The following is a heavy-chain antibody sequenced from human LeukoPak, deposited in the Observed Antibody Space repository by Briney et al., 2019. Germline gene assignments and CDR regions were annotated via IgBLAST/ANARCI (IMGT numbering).Heavy chain of an antibody. CDR2: ISYTGNT. CDR1: SGSISTYY. D-gene: IGHD6-13*01. CDR3: ARHVPSSGTVFDY. J-gene: IGHJ4*02. V-gene: IGHV4-59*08. Sequence: SETLSLTCTVSSGSISTYYWSWIRQPPGKELEWIGYISYTGNTHYSPSLQSRVTISVDTSKNQFSLKLNSVTAADTAVYYCARHVPSSGTVFDYWGQGTLVTVSS.